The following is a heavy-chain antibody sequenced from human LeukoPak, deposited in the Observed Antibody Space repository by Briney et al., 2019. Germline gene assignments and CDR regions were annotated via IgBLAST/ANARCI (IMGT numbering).Heavy chain of an antibody. J-gene: IGHJ4*02. CDR2: ISGSGGST. CDR1: GFTFSSYG. D-gene: IGHD6-13*01. Sequence: GGSLRLSYAASGFTFSSYGMSWVRQAPGKGLEWVSAISGSGGSTYYADSVKGRFTISRDNSKNTLYLQMNSLRAEDTAVYYCAVQRTLWQQVLDHWGQGTLVTVSS. V-gene: IGHV3-23*01. CDR3: AVQRTLWQQVLDH.